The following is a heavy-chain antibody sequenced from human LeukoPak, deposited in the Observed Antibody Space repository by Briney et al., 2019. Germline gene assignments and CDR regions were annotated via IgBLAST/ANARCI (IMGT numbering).Heavy chain of an antibody. J-gene: IGHJ6*02. CDR3: ARDRSPGYRTLYLGKQYGMDV. Sequence: PSETLSLTCTVSGGSISSYYWSWIRQPPGKGLEWIGYIYYSGSTNYNPSLKSRVTISVDTSKNQFSLKLSSVTAADTAVYYCARDRSPGYRTLYLGKQYGMDVWGQGTTVTVSS. V-gene: IGHV4-59*01. CDR2: IYYSGST. CDR1: GGSISSYY. D-gene: IGHD2-2*02.